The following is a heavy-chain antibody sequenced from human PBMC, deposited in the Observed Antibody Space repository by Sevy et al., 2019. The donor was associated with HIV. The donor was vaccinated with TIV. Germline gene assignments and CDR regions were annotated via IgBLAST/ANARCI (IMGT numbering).Heavy chain of an antibody. CDR2: VSSDGIKK. J-gene: IGHJ4*02. D-gene: IGHD3-3*01. V-gene: IGHV3-30*18. CDR3: AKVAFGVVTQIDY. CDR1: GFTFSNYG. Sequence: GGSLRLSCAASGFTFSNYGMHWVRQAPGKGLEWVAVVSSDGIKKYYAVSLKGRITISRENSKNTVYLQMNSLRVEDTAVYYCAKVAFGVVTQIDYWGQGTLVTVSS.